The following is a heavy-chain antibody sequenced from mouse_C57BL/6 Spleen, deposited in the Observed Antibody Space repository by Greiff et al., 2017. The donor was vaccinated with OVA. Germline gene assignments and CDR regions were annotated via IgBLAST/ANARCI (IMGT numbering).Heavy chain of an antibody. CDR1: GFTFSSYA. V-gene: IGHV5-4*01. J-gene: IGHJ3*01. CDR3: ARDGASWFAY. CDR2: ISDGGSYT. Sequence: EVKVEESGGGLVKPGGSLKLSCAASGFTFSSYAMSWVRQTPEKRLEGVATISDGGSYTYYPDNVKGRFTISRDNAKNNLYLQMSHLKSEDTAMYYCARDGASWFAYWGQGTLVTVSA. D-gene: IGHD3-1*01.